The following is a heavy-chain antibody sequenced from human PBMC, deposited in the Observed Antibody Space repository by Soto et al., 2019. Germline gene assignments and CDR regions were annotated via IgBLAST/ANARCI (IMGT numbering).Heavy chain of an antibody. CDR3: AWVVMTTVPASFYYGMDV. V-gene: IGHV1-69*18. Sequence: QVQLVQSGAEVKKPGSSVTVSCKASGGTLSSYALSWVRQAPGQGLEWMGRITPFSGALNYAQKFQDRVTITADASTSTVYMELTGLTSEATAVYYCAWVVMTTVPASFYYGMDVWGQGTSVIVS. CDR2: ITPFSGAL. CDR1: GGTLSSYA. J-gene: IGHJ6*02. D-gene: IGHD4-4*01.